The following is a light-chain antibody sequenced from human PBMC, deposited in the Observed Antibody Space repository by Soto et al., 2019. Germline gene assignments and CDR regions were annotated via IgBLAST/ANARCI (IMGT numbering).Light chain of an antibody. Sequence: QSALTQPASVSGSPGESITISCTGTSSDVGAYNYVSWYQQDPGKAPKLMIYDVSSRPSGVSNRFSCSKSGHTASLTISGLQAEDEADYYCTSYTSSSTYVFGTGTKVTVL. CDR1: SSDVGAYNY. CDR3: TSYTSSSTYV. J-gene: IGLJ1*01. V-gene: IGLV2-14*01. CDR2: DVS.